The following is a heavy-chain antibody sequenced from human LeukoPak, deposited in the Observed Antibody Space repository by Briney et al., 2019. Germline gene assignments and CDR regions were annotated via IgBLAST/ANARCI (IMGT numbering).Heavy chain of an antibody. D-gene: IGHD1-26*01. J-gene: IGHJ4*02. V-gene: IGHV5-51*01. Sequence: GEPLKISRKGSGYSLTSYWIGWVRQMPGKGLEWMGTINPGDSDTRYSPSFQGQVTISADKSISTAYLQWSSLKASDTAMYYCARQVGATDYWGQGTLVTVSS. CDR1: GYSLTSYW. CDR3: ARQVGATDY. CDR2: INPGDSDT.